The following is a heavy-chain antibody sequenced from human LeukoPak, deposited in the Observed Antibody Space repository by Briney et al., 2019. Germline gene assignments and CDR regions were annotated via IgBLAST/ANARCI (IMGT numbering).Heavy chain of an antibody. CDR1: GFTFSTYA. J-gene: IGHJ4*02. V-gene: IGHV3-23*01. CDR2: LSGSGAAT. Sequence: GGSLRLSSAASGFTFSTYAMIWVRQAPGKGLEWVSTLSGSGAATYYADSVKGRFTISRDHSKNALYLQMNSLRVDETAVYYCAKPPPDSSSWLFDYWGQGTLVPVSS. D-gene: IGHD6-13*01. CDR3: AKPPPDSSSWLFDY.